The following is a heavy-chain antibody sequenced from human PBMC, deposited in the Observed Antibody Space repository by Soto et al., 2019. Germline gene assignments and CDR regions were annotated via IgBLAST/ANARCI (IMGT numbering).Heavy chain of an antibody. Sequence: ASVKVSCKASGYTFTSYGISWVRQAPGQGLERMGWISAYNGNTNYAQKLQGRVTMTTDTSTSTAYMELRSLRSDDTAVYYCARDQCSGGSFYSGKTYYYCGMDVWGQGTTVTVSS. V-gene: IGHV1-18*01. D-gene: IGHD2-15*01. CDR1: GYTFTSYG. CDR3: ARDQCSGGSFYSGKTYYYCGMDV. CDR2: ISAYNGNT. J-gene: IGHJ6*02.